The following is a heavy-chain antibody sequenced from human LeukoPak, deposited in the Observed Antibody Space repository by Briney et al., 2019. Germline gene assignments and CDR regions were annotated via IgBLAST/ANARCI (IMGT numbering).Heavy chain of an antibody. CDR3: ARDIDATGHFDY. CDR1: GGSISSFY. V-gene: IGHV4-4*07. CDR2: IYTSGST. D-gene: IGHD2-15*01. Sequence: SETLSLTCTVSGGSISSFYWSWIRRPPGRGLEWIGRIYTSGSTNYNPSLKSRVTMSVDTSKNQFSLKLSSVTAADTAVYYCARDIDATGHFDYWGQGTLVTVSS. J-gene: IGHJ4*02.